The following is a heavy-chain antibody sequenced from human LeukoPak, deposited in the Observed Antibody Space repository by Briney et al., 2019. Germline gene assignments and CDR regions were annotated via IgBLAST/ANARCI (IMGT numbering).Heavy chain of an antibody. D-gene: IGHD3-22*01. CDR2: MNPNSGNT. J-gene: IGHJ3*02. CDR3: ARFRSYYYDSSGYYTAPDAFDI. CDR1: GYTFTSYD. Sequence: ASVKVSCKASGYTFTSYDINWVRRATGQGLEWMGWMNPNSGNTGYAQKFQGRVTMTRNTSISTAYMELSSLRSEDTAVYYCARFRSYYYDSSGYYTAPDAFDIWGQGTMVTVSS. V-gene: IGHV1-8*01.